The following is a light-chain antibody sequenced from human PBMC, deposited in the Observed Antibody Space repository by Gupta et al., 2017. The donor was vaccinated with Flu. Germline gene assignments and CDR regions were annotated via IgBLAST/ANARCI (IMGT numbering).Light chain of an antibody. V-gene: IGKV3-11*01. CDR3: QQRAT. CDR1: QSVSSY. Sequence: SLPPGERATLSCRASQSVSSYLAWYQQKPGQAPRLLIYDASNRATGIPARFSGSGSGTDFTLTISSLEPEDFAVYYCQQRATFGQGTKLEIK. J-gene: IGKJ2*01. CDR2: DAS.